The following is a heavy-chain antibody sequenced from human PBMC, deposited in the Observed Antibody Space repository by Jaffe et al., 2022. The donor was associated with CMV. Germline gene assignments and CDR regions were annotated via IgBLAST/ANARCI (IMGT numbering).Heavy chain of an antibody. CDR2: ISSDESDK. CDR3: VRDFRTLTTDDHMDV. D-gene: IGHD4-17*01. Sequence: EVQLVESGGGLVQPGGSLRLSCAASGFTFSIYYMHWVRQAPGKGLLWVSHISSDESDKKYADSVKGRFTISRDNAKNTLYLQMNSLRAEDTAVYYCVRDFRTLTTDDHMDVWGKGTTVTVSS. CDR1: GFTFSIYY. J-gene: IGHJ6*03. V-gene: IGHV3-74*01.